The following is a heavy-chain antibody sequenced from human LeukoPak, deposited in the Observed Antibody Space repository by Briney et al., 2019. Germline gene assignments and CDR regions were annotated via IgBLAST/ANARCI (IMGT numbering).Heavy chain of an antibody. Sequence: AGGSLRLSCAASGFTFSSYEMNWVRQAPGKGLEWVSYIGSSSSTIYYGDSVKGRFTISRDNAKNSLYLQMNSLRVEDTAVYYCARDLTMVRAYMDVWGKGTTVTVSS. J-gene: IGHJ6*03. CDR2: IGSSSSTI. CDR3: ARDLTMVRAYMDV. V-gene: IGHV3-48*01. CDR1: GFTFSSYE. D-gene: IGHD3-10*01.